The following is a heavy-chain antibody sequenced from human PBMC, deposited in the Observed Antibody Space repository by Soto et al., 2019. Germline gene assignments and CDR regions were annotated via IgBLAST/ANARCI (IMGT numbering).Heavy chain of an antibody. V-gene: IGHV3-74*01. J-gene: IGHJ4*02. CDR3: VRDSHGDY. CDR2: IDHDGPT. Sequence: EVQLVESGGGLVKPGGSLRLSCAGSGFTLSNYWMHWVRQAPGKGLEWVSRIDHDGPTDYADSVRGRFTISRDNAENTLYLQMNSLRPEDTAVYYCVRDSHGDYWGQGTLVTVSS. CDR1: GFTLSNYW.